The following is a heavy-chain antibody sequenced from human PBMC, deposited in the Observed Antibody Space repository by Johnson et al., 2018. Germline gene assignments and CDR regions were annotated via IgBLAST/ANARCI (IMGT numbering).Heavy chain of an antibody. V-gene: IGHV1-69*01. CDR2: IIPIFGTA. D-gene: IGHD1-14*01. CDR1: GGTFSSYA. Sequence: QVQLVESGAEVKKPGSSVKVACNASGGTFSSYAISWVRQAPGQGIEWMGGIIPIFGTANYAQKFHGRVPITADESTSTAYMELSSLISEDTAVYYCARVRARKWEPLQVNDAFDIWGQGTMVTVSS. J-gene: IGHJ3*02. CDR3: ARVRARKWEPLQVNDAFDI.